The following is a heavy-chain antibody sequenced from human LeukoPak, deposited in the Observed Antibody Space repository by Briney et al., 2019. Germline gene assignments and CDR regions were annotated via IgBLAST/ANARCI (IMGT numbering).Heavy chain of an antibody. CDR2: IKQDGSEK. CDR3: ARATGWYPDY. D-gene: IGHD6-19*01. Sequence: GGSLRLSCAASGFTFSSYSMSWVRQAPGKGLEWVANIKQDGSEKYYVDSVKGRFTISRDNAKKSLYLQMNSLRVEDTAVYYCARATGWYPDYWGLGTLVTVSS. V-gene: IGHV3-7*01. J-gene: IGHJ4*02. CDR1: GFTFSSYS.